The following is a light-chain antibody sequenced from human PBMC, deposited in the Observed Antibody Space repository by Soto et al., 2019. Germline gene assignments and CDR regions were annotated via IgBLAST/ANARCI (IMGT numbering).Light chain of an antibody. CDR3: QQYGSSPGT. V-gene: IGKV3-20*01. CDR2: GAS. Sequence: EIVLTQSPGTLSLSPGERATLSCRASQSVSSNFLAWYQQKPGQAPKLLISGASSRATGIPDRLSGSGSGTDFTLTISRLEPEDFALYSCQQYGSSPGTFGQGTKLEIK. J-gene: IGKJ2*02. CDR1: QSVSSNF.